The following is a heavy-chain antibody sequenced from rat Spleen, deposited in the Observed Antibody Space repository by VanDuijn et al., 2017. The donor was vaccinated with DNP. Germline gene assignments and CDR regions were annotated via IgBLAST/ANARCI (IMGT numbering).Heavy chain of an antibody. CDR3: ASTLVNYGTYGYYAMDA. Sequence: QVQLKESGPGLVQPSHTLSLPCTVAGFPLTGYNAPWVRQPPGKGLEWIGIIWKNGGTRYNSALKSRLTIIKDTSKSQVFLKMNSLQTEDTATYYCASTLVNYGTYGYYAMDAWGQGTSVTVSS. V-gene: IGHV2-41*01. D-gene: IGHD1-3*01. CDR1: GFPLTGYN. CDR2: IWKNGGT. J-gene: IGHJ4*01.